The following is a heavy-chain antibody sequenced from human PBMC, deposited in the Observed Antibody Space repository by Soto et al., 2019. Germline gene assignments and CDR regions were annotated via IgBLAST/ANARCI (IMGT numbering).Heavy chain of an antibody. Sequence: QVQLQESGPGLVKPSETLSLTCTVSGGSISSYYWSWIRQPAGKGLEWIGRIYTSGSTNYNPSLKSRVTMSVDTSKNQFSLQLSSVTDADTAVYYCARDLSIAAAGTGWFDPWGQGTLVTVSS. D-gene: IGHD6-13*01. V-gene: IGHV4-4*07. CDR2: IYTSGST. J-gene: IGHJ5*02. CDR1: GGSISSYY. CDR3: ARDLSIAAAGTGWFDP.